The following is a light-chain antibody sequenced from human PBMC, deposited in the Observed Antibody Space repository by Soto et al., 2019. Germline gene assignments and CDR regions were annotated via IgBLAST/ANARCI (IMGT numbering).Light chain of an antibody. CDR1: QDIHVF. V-gene: IGKV1-9*01. CDR3: QQLNNYPLT. CDR2: SAS. Sequence: IQLTQSPSVLSASEGDRVTITFRSSQDIHVFLAWYQHKPGKAPRLLIDSASTLQSGVPSRFSGSTSATEFTLTISSLQTEDIATYYCQQLNNYPLTFGPGTNV. J-gene: IGKJ3*01.